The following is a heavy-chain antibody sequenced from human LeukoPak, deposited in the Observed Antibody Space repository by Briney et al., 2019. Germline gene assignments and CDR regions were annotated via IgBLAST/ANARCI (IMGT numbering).Heavy chain of an antibody. D-gene: IGHD1-1*01. CDR2: INHSGST. V-gene: IGHV4-39*07. CDR1: GGSISSSSYY. Sequence: SETLSLTCTVSGGSISSSSYYWGWIRQPPGKGLEWIGEINHSGSTNYNPSLKSRVTISVDTSKNQFSLKLSSVTAADTAVYYCARGRKAGNDYWGQGTLVTVSS. J-gene: IGHJ4*02. CDR3: ARGRKAGNDY.